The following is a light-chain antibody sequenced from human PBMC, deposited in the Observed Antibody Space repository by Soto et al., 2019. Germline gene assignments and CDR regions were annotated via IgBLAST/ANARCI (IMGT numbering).Light chain of an antibody. CDR3: LLFYGGARV. V-gene: IGLV7-46*01. J-gene: IGLJ1*01. CDR1: TGAVTSGHY. Sequence: QAVVTQEPSLTVSPGETVTLTCGSSTGAVTSGHYPYWFQQKPGQAPRILIFDTSNKNSWTPARFSGSFLGGKAALTLSGAQPEDEADYYCLLFYGGARVFGAGTKLTVL. CDR2: DTS.